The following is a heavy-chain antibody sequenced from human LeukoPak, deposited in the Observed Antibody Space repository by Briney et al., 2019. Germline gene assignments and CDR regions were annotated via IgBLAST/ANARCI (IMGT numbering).Heavy chain of an antibody. CDR1: GFTFSNAW. Sequence: GGSLRLSCAASGFTFSNAWMNWVRQAPGKGLEWVSAISGSGSTTYYADSVKGRFTISRDNSKNTLFLQMNSLTAEDTAIYSCARPRLEYCSGGSCFDAFDIWGQGTMVTVSS. J-gene: IGHJ3*02. V-gene: IGHV3-23*01. CDR2: ISGSGSTT. CDR3: ARPRLEYCSGGSCFDAFDI. D-gene: IGHD2-15*01.